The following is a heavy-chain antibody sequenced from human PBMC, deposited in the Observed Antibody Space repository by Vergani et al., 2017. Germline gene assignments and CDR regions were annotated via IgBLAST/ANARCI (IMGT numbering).Heavy chain of an antibody. V-gene: IGHV3-30-3*01. D-gene: IGHD3-16*01. CDR3: ARDIAGPFPCLYYMDV. Sequence: QVQLVESGGGVVQPGRSLRLSCAASGFTFSSYAMHWVRQAPGKGLEWVAVISYDGSNKYYADSVKGRFTISRDNAKNSLYLQMNSLRAEDTAVYYCARDIAGPFPCLYYMDVWGKGTTVTVSS. CDR2: ISYDGSNK. CDR1: GFTFSSYA. J-gene: IGHJ6*03.